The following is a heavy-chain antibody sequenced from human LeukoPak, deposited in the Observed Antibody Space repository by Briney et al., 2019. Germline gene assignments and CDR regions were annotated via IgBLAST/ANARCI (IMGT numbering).Heavy chain of an antibody. CDR1: GGSFSGYY. D-gene: IGHD6-19*01. Sequence: SETLSLTCAVYGGSFSGYYWSWIRQPPGKGLEGIGDINHSGSTNYNPSLKSRVTISVDTSKNQFSLKLSSVTAADTAVYYCAREAYSSGSYWGQGTLVTVSS. CDR3: AREAYSSGSY. V-gene: IGHV4-34*01. J-gene: IGHJ4*02. CDR2: INHSGST.